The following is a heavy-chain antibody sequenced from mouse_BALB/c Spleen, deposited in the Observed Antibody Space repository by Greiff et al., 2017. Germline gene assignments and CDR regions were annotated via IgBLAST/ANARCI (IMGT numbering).Heavy chain of an antibody. J-gene: IGHJ3*01. CDR3: ARGGYYGYPDFFAY. Sequence: VQGVESGPGLVAPSQSLSITCTVSGFSLTGYGVNWVRQPPGKGLEWLGMIWGDGSTDYNSALKSRLSISKDNSKSQVFLKMNSLQTDDTARYYCARGGYYGYPDFFAYWGQGTLVTVSA. D-gene: IGHD1-2*01. CDR1: GFSLTGYG. CDR2: IWGDGST. V-gene: IGHV2-6-7*01.